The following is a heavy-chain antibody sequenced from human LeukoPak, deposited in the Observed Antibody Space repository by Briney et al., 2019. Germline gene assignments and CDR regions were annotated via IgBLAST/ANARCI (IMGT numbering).Heavy chain of an antibody. J-gene: IGHJ4*02. D-gene: IGHD5-12*01. CDR1: GYTFTSYA. CDR2: INTNTGNP. Sequence: ASVKVSCKASGYTFTSYAMNWMRQAPGQGLEWMGWINTNTGNPTYAQGFTGRFVFSLDTSVSTAYLQISSLKAEDTAVYYCARVGANADSGYFHSRYWGQGTLVTVSS. V-gene: IGHV7-4-1*02. CDR3: ARVGANADSGYFHSRY.